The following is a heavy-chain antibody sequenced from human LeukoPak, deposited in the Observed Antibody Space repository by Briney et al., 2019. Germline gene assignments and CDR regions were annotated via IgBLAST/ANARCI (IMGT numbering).Heavy chain of an antibody. Sequence: PSETLSLTCTVSGGSISSYYWSWIRQPPGKGLEWIGYIHYSGTTNYNPSLKSRVTISVDTSKNQFSLKLSSVTAADTAVYYCAREALCCNGAFDIWGQGTMVTVSS. CDR2: IHYSGTT. J-gene: IGHJ3*02. CDR3: AREALCCNGAFDI. V-gene: IGHV4-59*01. CDR1: GGSISSYY. D-gene: IGHD2-8*01.